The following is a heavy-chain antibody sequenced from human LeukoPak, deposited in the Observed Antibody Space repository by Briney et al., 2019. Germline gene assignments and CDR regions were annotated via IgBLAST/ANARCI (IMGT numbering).Heavy chain of an antibody. CDR1: GYTFTGYY. CDR2: INRNSGGT. D-gene: IGHD6-13*01. CDR3: ARSRYSSSLDI. V-gene: IGHV1-2*04. Sequence: GASVKVSCKASGYTFTGYYMHWVRQAPGQGLEWMGWINRNSGGTNYAQKFQGWVTMTRDTSISTPYMEMSRLRSDDTAVYYCARSRYSSSLDIWGQGTMVTVSS. J-gene: IGHJ3*02.